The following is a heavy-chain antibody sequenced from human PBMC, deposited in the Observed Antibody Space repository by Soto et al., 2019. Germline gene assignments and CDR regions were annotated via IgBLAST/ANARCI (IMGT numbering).Heavy chain of an antibody. D-gene: IGHD1-1*01. CDR3: ARAPNRLEGFWFDP. CDR1: GFIFSNYA. Sequence: QVQLVESGGGVVQPGRSLRLSCAASGFIFSNYAIHWVRQAPGKGLEWVALISYDGYDKYYTDSVKGRFTISRDNSKNTLYLQMNSLRPEDTAVYYCARAPNRLEGFWFDPWGQGTLVTVSS. CDR2: ISYDGYDK. J-gene: IGHJ5*02. V-gene: IGHV3-30*04.